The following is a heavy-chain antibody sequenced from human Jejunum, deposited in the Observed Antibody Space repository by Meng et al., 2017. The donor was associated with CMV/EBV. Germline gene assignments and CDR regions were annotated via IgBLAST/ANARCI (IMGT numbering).Heavy chain of an antibody. CDR1: GYSFTSDYY. Sequence: CPVSGYSFTSDYYWGWIRQSPTKGLEWIGSVYESGSTSYNPSFQGRVTLSVDKSKNHFSLMLSFVTAADSAVYYCARNATTGCFDRWGQGILVTVSS. D-gene: IGHD1-14*01. V-gene: IGHV4-38-2*01. CDR3: ARNATTGCFDR. J-gene: IGHJ5*02. CDR2: VYESGST.